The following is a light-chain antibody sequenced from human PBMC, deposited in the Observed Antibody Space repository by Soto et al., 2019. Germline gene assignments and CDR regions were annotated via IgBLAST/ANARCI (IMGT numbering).Light chain of an antibody. Sequence: DIQMTQSPSSLSASVGDRVTITCRASQGIRNYLAWYQQKPGKVPKLLIFDTSTLQSGVPSRFSGTGSGTDFSLTISSVQPEDVATYYCQQYNSPPRTFGQGTRVEVQ. CDR1: QGIRNY. CDR2: DTS. CDR3: QQYNSPPRT. J-gene: IGKJ1*01. V-gene: IGKV1-27*01.